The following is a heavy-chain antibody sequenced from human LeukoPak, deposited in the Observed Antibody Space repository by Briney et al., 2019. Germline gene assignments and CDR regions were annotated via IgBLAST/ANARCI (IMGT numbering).Heavy chain of an antibody. CDR3: ARQPEGLNYYYYYMDV. V-gene: IGHV3-21*01. CDR2: ISSSSYI. J-gene: IGHJ6*03. Sequence: GGSLRLSCAASGFTFSSYSMNWVRQAPGKGLEWVSSISSSSYIYYADSVKGRFTISRDNAKNSLYLQMNSLRAEDTAVYYCARQPEGLNYYYYYMDVWGKGTTVTVSS. CDR1: GFTFSSYS.